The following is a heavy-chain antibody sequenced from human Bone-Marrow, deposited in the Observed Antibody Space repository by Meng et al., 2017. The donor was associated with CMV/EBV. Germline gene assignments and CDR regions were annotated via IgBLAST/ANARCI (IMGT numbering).Heavy chain of an antibody. D-gene: IGHD2-2*01. Sequence: GESLKISCAASGLTFSDYYMSWIRQAPGKGLEWVSYISSSGSTIYYADSVKGRFTIARENAKNSLYQQMHSLRAEDTAVYYCANDKYQRPQNGAFDIWGQGKMVTVSS. J-gene: IGHJ3*02. CDR3: ANDKYQRPQNGAFDI. CDR1: GLTFSDYY. V-gene: IGHV3-11*04. CDR2: ISSSGSTI.